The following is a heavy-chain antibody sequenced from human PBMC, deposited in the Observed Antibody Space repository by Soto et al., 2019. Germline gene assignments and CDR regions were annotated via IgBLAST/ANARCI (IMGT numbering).Heavy chain of an antibody. V-gene: IGHV3-30-3*01. J-gene: IGHJ6*02. Sequence: QVQLVESGGGVVQPGRSLRLSCAASGFTFSSYAMHWVRQAPGKGLEWVAVISYDGSNKYYADSVKGRFTISRDNSKNTLYLQRNSLRAEDTAVYYCARAMGNYGMDVWGQGTTVTVSS. CDR2: ISYDGSNK. CDR1: GFTFSSYA. CDR3: ARAMGNYGMDV.